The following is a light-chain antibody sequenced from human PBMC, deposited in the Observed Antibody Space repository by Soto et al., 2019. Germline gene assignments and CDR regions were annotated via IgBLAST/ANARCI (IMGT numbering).Light chain of an antibody. CDR3: QQRSNCLT. CDR2: DAS. CDR1: QSVSIY. Sequence: EIVLTQSPATLSLSPGERATLSCRASQSVSIYLAWYQQKSGQAPRLLIYDASNRATGIPARFSGSGSGTDFTLTISSLEPEDFAVYYCQQRSNCLTFGGGTKVEIK. J-gene: IGKJ4*01. V-gene: IGKV3-11*01.